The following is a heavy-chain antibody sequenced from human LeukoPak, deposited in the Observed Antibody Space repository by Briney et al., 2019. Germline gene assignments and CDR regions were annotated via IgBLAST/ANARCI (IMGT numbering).Heavy chain of an antibody. Sequence: ASVTVSFKASVYTFSSYEINWVRQAPGQGLEWVGWMHPNSGKTGYAQKFQGRVTMTSDTSIGTAFMELSSLRSDDTAIFYCARGHYGGNRYFDNWGQGTLVTVSS. D-gene: IGHD4-23*01. CDR2: MHPNSGKT. CDR1: VYTFSSYE. V-gene: IGHV1-8*01. CDR3: ARGHYGGNRYFDN. J-gene: IGHJ4*02.